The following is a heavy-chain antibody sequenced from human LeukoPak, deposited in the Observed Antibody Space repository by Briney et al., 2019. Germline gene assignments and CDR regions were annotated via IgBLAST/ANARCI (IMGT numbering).Heavy chain of an antibody. D-gene: IGHD3-10*02. J-gene: IGHJ6*04. V-gene: IGHV3-7*01. Sequence: GGSLRLSCAASGFTFSNYWMNWVRQAPGKGLEWVGNIKQDGSETSYVDSVKGRFTISRDNAKNSLYLQMNSLRAEDTAVYYCAELGITMIGGVWGKGTTVTISS. CDR1: GFTFSNYW. CDR2: IKQDGSET. CDR3: AELGITMIGGV.